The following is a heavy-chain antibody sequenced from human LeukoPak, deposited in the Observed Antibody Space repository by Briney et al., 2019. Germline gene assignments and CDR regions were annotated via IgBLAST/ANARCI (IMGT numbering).Heavy chain of an antibody. Sequence: SETLSLTCTVSGDSFSGDYYWSWIRQPPGKGLEWIGYIYYSGNTNYNPSLKSRVTISVDTSKNQFSLKLSSVTAADTAVYYCATDNSYGSGSYYTWGQGTLVTVSS. V-gene: IGHV4-61*08. J-gene: IGHJ4*02. CDR1: GDSFSGDYY. CDR2: IYYSGNT. D-gene: IGHD3-10*01. CDR3: ATDNSYGSGSYYT.